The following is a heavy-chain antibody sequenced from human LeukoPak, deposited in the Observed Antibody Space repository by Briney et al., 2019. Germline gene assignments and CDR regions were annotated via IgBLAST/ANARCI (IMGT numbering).Heavy chain of an antibody. CDR1: GYTFTSYD. V-gene: IGHV1-8*03. CDR2: MNPNSGNT. CDR3: ARGSSSSWYISH. Sequence: GASVKVSCKASGYTFTSYDINWVRQATGQGLEWMGWMNPNSGNTGYAQKFQGRVTITRNTSISSAYMELSSLRSEDTAVYYCARGSSSSWYISHWGQGTLVTVSS. J-gene: IGHJ4*02. D-gene: IGHD6-13*01.